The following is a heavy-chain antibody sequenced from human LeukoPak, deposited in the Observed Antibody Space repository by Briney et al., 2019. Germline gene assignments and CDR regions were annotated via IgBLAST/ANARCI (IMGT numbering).Heavy chain of an antibody. CDR2: IKQDGGER. V-gene: IGHV3-7*03. CDR1: RFTFSDYW. D-gene: IGHD2-15*01. Sequence: SGGSLRLSCAASRFTFSDYWMTWVRQAQGKGLEWVDHIKQDGGERSYVDSVKGRFTISRDNAKNSLYLQMNSLRAEDTAVYYCARGGRRYCVGGSCYFGFDSWGQGTLVTVSS. CDR3: ARGGRRYCVGGSCYFGFDS. J-gene: IGHJ4*02.